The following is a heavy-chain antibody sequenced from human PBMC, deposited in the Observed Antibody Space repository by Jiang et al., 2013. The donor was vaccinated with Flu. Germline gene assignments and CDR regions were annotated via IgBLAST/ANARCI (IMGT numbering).Heavy chain of an antibody. Sequence: PGLVKPSETLSLNCTVSGGSISSHYWSWIRQPPGKGLEWIGYIYYSGSTNYNPSLKSRVTISVDTSKNQFSLKLSSVTAADTAVYFCARRSWAYGFSYAMDVWGKGTTVTVSS. D-gene: IGHD3-3*01. V-gene: IGHV4-59*11. CDR1: GGSISSHY. CDR2: IYYSGST. CDR3: ARRSWAYGFSYAMDV. J-gene: IGHJ6*04.